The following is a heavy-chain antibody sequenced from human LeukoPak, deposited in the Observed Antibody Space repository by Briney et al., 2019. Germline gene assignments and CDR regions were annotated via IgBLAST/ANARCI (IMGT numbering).Heavy chain of an antibody. CDR2: IYTSGST. V-gene: IGHV4-61*02. Sequence: SETLSLTCTVSGGSISSGSYYWSWIRQPAGKGLEWIGRIYTSGSTNYNPSLKSRVTISVGTSKNQFSLKLSSVTAADTAVYYCARDRKTATMVLGGTSSYYYYYYMDVWGKGTTVTISS. D-gene: IGHD3-10*01. J-gene: IGHJ6*03. CDR3: ARDRKTATMVLGGTSSYYYYYYMDV. CDR1: GGSISSGSYY.